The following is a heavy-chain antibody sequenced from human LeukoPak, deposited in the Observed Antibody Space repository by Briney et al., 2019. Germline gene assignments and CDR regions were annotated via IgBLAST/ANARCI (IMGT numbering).Heavy chain of an antibody. CDR1: GFTFSSYS. D-gene: IGHD2/OR15-2a*01. CDR2: ISSSSSYI. V-gene: IGHV3-21*01. Sequence: GGSLRLSCAASGFTFSSYSMNWVRQAPGKGLEWVSSISSSSSYIYHADSVKGRFTISRDNAKNSLYLQMNSLRAEDTAVYYCARLIRGNFDYWGQGTLVTVSS. J-gene: IGHJ4*02. CDR3: ARLIRGNFDY.